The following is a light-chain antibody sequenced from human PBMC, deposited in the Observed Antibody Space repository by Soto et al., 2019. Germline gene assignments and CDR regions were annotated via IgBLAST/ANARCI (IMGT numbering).Light chain of an antibody. CDR1: QCISSY. CDR3: QQLNSCPLVT. J-gene: IGKJ4*01. V-gene: IGKV1-9*01. Sequence: DIQLTQSPSFLSASVGDRITITCRASQCISSYLAWYQQKPGEAPKLLIYAASTLQSGVPSRFSGSGSGTEFTLTISSLQPEDFAAYYCQQLNSCPLVTFGGGTKVEIK. CDR2: AAS.